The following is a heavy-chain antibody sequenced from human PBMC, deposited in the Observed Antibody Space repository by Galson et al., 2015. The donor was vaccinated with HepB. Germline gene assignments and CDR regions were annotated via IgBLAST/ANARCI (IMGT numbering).Heavy chain of an antibody. CDR1: GFTFSSYG. V-gene: IGHV3-33*01. CDR3: AREGIAAVGRSWFDP. Sequence: SLRLSCAASGFTFSSYGMHWVRQAPGKGLEWVAVIWYDGSNKYYADSVKGRFTISRDNSKNTLYLQMNSLRAEDTAVYYCAREGIAAVGRSWFDPWGQGTLVTVSS. CDR2: IWYDGSNK. D-gene: IGHD6-13*01. J-gene: IGHJ5*02.